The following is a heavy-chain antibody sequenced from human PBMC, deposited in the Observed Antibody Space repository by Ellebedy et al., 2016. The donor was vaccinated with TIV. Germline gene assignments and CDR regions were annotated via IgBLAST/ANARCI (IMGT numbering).Heavy chain of an antibody. J-gene: IGHJ5*02. CDR3: AKAPPGVIVGASRGWFDP. CDR1: GFTFSSYT. CDR2: ISGSGGST. Sequence: GGSLRLSCAASGFTFSSYTMSWVRQAPGEGLEWVSAISGSGGSTYYADSVKGRFTISRDNSKNTLYLQMNSLRAEDTAVYYCAKAPPGVIVGASRGWFDPWGQGTLVTVSS. D-gene: IGHD1-26*01. V-gene: IGHV3-23*01.